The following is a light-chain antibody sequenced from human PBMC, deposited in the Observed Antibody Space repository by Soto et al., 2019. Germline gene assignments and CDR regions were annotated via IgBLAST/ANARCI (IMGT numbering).Light chain of an antibody. CDR2: GAS. Sequence: EIVLTQSPGTLSLSPGERATLSCRASQSVSNYLAWYQRKPGQAPRLLIYGASSRATGIPDRFSGSGSGTDFNLTISRLEPEDFAVYYCHQYGGSPHTFGQGTKVEIK. J-gene: IGKJ1*01. V-gene: IGKV3-20*01. CDR3: HQYGGSPHT. CDR1: QSVSNY.